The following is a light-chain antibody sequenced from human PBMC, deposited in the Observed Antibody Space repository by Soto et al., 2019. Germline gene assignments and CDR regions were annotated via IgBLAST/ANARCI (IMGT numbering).Light chain of an antibody. Sequence: QSALTQPASVSGSPGQSITISCTGTSNDVGGYNYVSWYQQFPGKAPKVMISEVSNRPSGVSDRFSGSKSGNTASLTISGLQAEDEADYYCSSYTTTSTFVFGGGTKLTVL. CDR2: EVS. CDR3: SSYTTTSTFV. CDR1: SNDVGGYNY. J-gene: IGLJ3*02. V-gene: IGLV2-14*01.